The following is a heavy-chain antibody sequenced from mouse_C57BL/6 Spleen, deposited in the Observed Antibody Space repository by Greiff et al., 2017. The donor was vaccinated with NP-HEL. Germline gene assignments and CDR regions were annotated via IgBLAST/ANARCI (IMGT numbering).Heavy chain of an antibody. CDR1: GYAFTNYL. D-gene: IGHD1-1*01. CDR3: ARRGSIYYYGSSYWYFDV. Sequence: VKLMESGAELVRPGTSVKVSCKASGYAFTNYLIEWVKQRPGQGLEWIGVINPGSGGTNYNEKFKGKATLTADKSSSTAYMQLSSLTSEDSAVYFCARRGSIYYYGSSYWYFDVWGTGTTVTVSS. J-gene: IGHJ1*03. V-gene: IGHV1-54*01. CDR2: INPGSGGT.